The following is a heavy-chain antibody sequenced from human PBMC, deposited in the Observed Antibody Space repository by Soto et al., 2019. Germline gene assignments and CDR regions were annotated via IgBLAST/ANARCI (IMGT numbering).Heavy chain of an antibody. J-gene: IGHJ6*02. V-gene: IGHV4-30-4*01. Sequence: PSETLSLTCTVSGGSISSGDYYWSWIRQPPGKGLEWIGYIYYSGSTYYNPSLKSRVTISVDTSKNQFPLKLSSVTAADTAVYYCARLPITIFGVVTTHYYGMDVWGQGTTVTVSS. CDR1: GGSISSGDYY. CDR3: ARLPITIFGVVTTHYYGMDV. D-gene: IGHD3-3*01. CDR2: IYYSGST.